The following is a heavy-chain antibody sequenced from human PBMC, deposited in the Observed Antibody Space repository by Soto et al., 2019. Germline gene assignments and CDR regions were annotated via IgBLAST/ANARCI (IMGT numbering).Heavy chain of an antibody. D-gene: IGHD2-15*01. CDR2: IYYSGST. Sequence: QVQLQESGPGLVKPSQTLSLTCTVSGGSISSGGYYWSWIRQHPGKGLEWIGYIYYSGSTYYNPSVKSRVTISVDTSKNQFSLKLSSVTAADTAVYYFARDVVVVAAVQGRRYYYGMDVWGQGTTVTVSS. V-gene: IGHV4-31*03. CDR1: GGSISSGGYY. CDR3: ARDVVVVAAVQGRRYYYGMDV. J-gene: IGHJ6*02.